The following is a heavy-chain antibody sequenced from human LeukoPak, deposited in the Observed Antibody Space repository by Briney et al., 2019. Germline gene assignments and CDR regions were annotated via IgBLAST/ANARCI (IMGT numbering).Heavy chain of an antibody. D-gene: IGHD6-19*01. Sequence: ASVTVSCKASGYTFTAYYIHWLRQAPGQGPEWMGWIKPDSGSSHYAQKFQGRDTMTRDTSSNSAYMDLTRLKSDDTAVYYCAKARVPQAVAGLYYFDYWGQGALVTVSS. CDR3: AKARVPQAVAGLYYFDY. J-gene: IGHJ4*02. CDR2: IKPDSGSS. V-gene: IGHV1-2*02. CDR1: GYTFTAYY.